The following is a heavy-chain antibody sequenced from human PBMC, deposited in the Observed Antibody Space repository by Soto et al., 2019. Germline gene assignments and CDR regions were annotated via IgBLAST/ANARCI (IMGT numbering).Heavy chain of an antibody. CDR3: ARVLPSSAFDI. J-gene: IGHJ3*02. V-gene: IGHV1-2*04. CDR1: GXXXXXYY. CDR2: INPNSGGT. Sequence: GXSVKVSCKASGXXXXXYYXXWVXQAPGQGLEWMGWINPNSGGTNYAQKFQGWVTMTRDTSISTAYMELSRLRSDDTAVYYCARVLPSSAFDIWGQGTMVTVSS.